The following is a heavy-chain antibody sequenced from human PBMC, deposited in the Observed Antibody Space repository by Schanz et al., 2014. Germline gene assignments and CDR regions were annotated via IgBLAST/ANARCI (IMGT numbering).Heavy chain of an antibody. CDR2: INNDGSGL. CDR1: VFTFSNSW. J-gene: IGHJ3*01. Sequence: AASVFTFSNSWMHWVRQVPGQGLVWVSRINNDGSGLAYADSVKGRFSVFRDNAKNTVYLEMDSLRVEDKGVYLCAGATLVSRVTIEVWGQGPTVTV. CDR3: AGATLVSRVTIEV. D-gene: IGHD1-26*01. V-gene: IGHV3-74*01.